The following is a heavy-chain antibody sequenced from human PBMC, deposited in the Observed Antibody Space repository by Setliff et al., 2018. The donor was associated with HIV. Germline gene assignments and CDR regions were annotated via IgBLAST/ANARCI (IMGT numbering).Heavy chain of an antibody. D-gene: IGHD3-22*01. V-gene: IGHV1-2*06. Sequence: ASVKVSCKASGYTFSDYYIHWVRQAPGQGFEWMGRINPNTGGTKFEQKFQGSVTMTRDTSISTAYMELRRLRSDDTAVYYCASQFGAYNSSGYEHDAFNIWGQGTMVTVS. CDR3: ASQFGAYNSSGYEHDAFNI. J-gene: IGHJ3*02. CDR1: GYTFSDYY. CDR2: INPNTGGT.